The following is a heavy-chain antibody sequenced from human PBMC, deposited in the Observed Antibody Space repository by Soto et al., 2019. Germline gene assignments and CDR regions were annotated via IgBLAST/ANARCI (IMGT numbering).Heavy chain of an antibody. Sequence: ASVKVSCKASGYTFTSYYIHWVRQAPGQGLEWMGIINPSGGSTSYAQKFQGRVTMTRDTSTSTVCMELSSLRSEDTAVYYCARGATMVRGVNYYYYYGMDVWGQGTTVTVSS. J-gene: IGHJ6*02. CDR2: INPSGGST. V-gene: IGHV1-46*01. D-gene: IGHD3-10*01. CDR1: GYTFTSYY. CDR3: ARGATMVRGVNYYYYYGMDV.